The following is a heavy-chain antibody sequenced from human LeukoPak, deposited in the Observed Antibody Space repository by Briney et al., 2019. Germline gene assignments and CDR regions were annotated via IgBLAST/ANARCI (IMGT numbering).Heavy chain of an antibody. CDR3: TRHVATVTNLFDY. CDR2: IRSKAYGGTT. Sequence: GGSLRLSCTASGFTFGDYAMSWFRQAPGKGLEWVGFIRSKAYGGTTEYAASVKGRFTISRDDSKSIAYLQMNSLKTEDTAVYYCTRHVATVTNLFDYWGQGTLVTVSS. J-gene: IGHJ4*02. CDR1: GFTFGDYA. D-gene: IGHD4-17*01. V-gene: IGHV3-49*03.